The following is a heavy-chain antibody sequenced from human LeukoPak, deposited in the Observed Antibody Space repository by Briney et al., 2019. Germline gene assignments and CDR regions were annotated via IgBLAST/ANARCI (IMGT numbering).Heavy chain of an antibody. J-gene: IGHJ5*02. CDR1: GGSFSGYY. D-gene: IGHD5-18*01. Sequence: SETLSLTCAVYGGSFSGYYWSWIRQPPGKGLEWIGYIYYSGSTYYNPSLKSRVTISVDTSKNQFSLKLSSVTAADTAVYYCARATAMANWFDPWGQGTLVTVSS. CDR2: IYYSGST. V-gene: IGHV4-30-4*01. CDR3: ARATAMANWFDP.